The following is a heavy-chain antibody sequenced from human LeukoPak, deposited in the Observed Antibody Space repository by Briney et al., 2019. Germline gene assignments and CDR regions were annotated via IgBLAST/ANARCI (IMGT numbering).Heavy chain of an antibody. D-gene: IGHD4-17*01. CDR2: IHTSGDT. J-gene: IGHJ5*02. CDR3: IVFGDSNH. V-gene: IGHV3-53*01. CDR1: GLTGSHNY. Sequence: PGGSLGLSFAASGLTGSHNYVSGFRQAPGKGLEWVSAIHTSGDTCYADSVKGRFTISRDTSKNTLYLQINSLRVEDTAVYYCIVFGDSNHWGQGTLVTVSS.